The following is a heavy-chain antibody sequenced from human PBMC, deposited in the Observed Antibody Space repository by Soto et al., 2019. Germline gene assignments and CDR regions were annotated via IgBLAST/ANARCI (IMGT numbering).Heavy chain of an antibody. CDR2: ISAYNGNT. CDR1: GYIFTGFY. V-gene: IGHV1-18*04. CDR3: ARDHYDFWSGYYYYYGMDV. D-gene: IGHD3-3*01. Sequence: ASVKVSCKASGYIFTGFYIHWVRQAPGQGLEWMGWISAYNGNTNYAQKLQDRVTMTTDTSTSTAYMELRSLRSDDTAVYYCARDHYDFWSGYYYYYGMDVWGQGTTVTVSS. J-gene: IGHJ6*02.